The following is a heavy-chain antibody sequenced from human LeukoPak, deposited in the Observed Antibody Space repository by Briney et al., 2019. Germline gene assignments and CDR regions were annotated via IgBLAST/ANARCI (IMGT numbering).Heavy chain of an antibody. Sequence: GAPAKVSCKASGYTFTSYYMHWVRQAPGQGLEWMGIINPSGGITSYAQKFQGRVTMTSDTSTSTVYMELSSLRSEDTAVYYCARSDVMEGNYSYGMDVWGQGTTVTVSS. CDR1: GYTFTSYY. D-gene: IGHD3-16*01. J-gene: IGHJ6*02. V-gene: IGHV1-46*01. CDR3: ARSDVMEGNYSYGMDV. CDR2: INPSGGIT.